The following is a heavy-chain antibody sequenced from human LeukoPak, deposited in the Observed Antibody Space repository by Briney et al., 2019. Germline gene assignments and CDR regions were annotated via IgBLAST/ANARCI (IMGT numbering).Heavy chain of an antibody. Sequence: GSLRLSCAASGFTFNTYDMIWVRQAPGKGLEWVSGISASGGSTYYADSVKGRFTISRDNFKNTLYLQLNSLRAEDTAVYYCAKYVIQQLRSSGYDYFAYSGQGTLVTVSS. CDR2: ISASGGST. CDR1: GFTFNTYD. CDR3: AKYVIQQLRSSGYDYFAY. J-gene: IGHJ4*02. V-gene: IGHV3-23*01. D-gene: IGHD5-12*01.